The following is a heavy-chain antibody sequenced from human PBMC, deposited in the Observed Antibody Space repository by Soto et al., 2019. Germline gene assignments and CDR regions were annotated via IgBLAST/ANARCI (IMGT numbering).Heavy chain of an antibody. CDR2: IYTSGST. D-gene: IGHD2-15*01. J-gene: IGHJ6*02. CDR1: VGSISSYY. CDR3: ASSFGYCSGGSCDWGGLFDYYYGMDF. V-gene: IGHV4-4*07. Sequence: KPSETLSLTCTVSVGSISSYYRSWIRQPAGKGLECIGRIYTSGSTNYNPSLKSRVTMSVDPSKNQFSRKLSSVTAAHPDVYYCASSFGYCSGGSCDWGGLFDYYYGMDFWDQGTTVIVSS.